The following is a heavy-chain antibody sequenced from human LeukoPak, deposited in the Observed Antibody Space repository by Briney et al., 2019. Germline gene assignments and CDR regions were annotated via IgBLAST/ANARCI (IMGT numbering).Heavy chain of an antibody. D-gene: IGHD3-10*01. J-gene: IGHJ6*02. CDR3: ARFMVRGVIRYGMDV. V-gene: IGHV3-66*01. CDR2: IYSGGST. Sequence: GGSLRLSCAASGFTVSSNYMSWVRQAPGKGLEWVSVIYSGGSTYYADSVKGRFTISRDNSKNTLYLQMNSLRAEDTAVYYCARFMVRGVIRYGMDVWGQGTTVTVSS. CDR1: GFTVSSNY.